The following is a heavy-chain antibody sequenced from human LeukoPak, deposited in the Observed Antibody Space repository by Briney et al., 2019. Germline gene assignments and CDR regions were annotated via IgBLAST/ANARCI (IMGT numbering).Heavy chain of an antibody. CDR2: IYRSGST. Sequence: PSETLSLTCAVSGDAISNNYWWHWVRQFPEKGRGWIGAIYRSGSTSYNPSLRSRLAISIDKSKNQFSLDLSSVTAADTAVYYCGRHDYGDSSAAFDIWGQGIMVIVSS. CDR3: GRHDYGDSSAAFDI. CDR1: GDAISNNYW. J-gene: IGHJ3*02. D-gene: IGHD4-17*01. V-gene: IGHV4-4*02.